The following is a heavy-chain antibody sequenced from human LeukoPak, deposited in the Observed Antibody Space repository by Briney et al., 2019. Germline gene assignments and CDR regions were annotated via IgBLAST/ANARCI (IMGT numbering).Heavy chain of an antibody. Sequence: GASVKVSCKASGYTFTCYYMHWVRQAPGQGIEWMGRINPNSGGTNYAQKFQGRVTITRDTSISTAYMELSRLRSDDTAVYYCSRAPVATIVFWYHFDYWGQGTLVTVSS. CDR1: GYTFTCYY. D-gene: IGHD5-12*01. CDR2: INPNSGGT. CDR3: SRAPVATIVFWYHFDY. V-gene: IGHV1-2*06. J-gene: IGHJ4*02.